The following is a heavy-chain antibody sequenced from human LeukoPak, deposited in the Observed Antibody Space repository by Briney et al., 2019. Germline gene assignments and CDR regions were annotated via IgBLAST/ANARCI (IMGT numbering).Heavy chain of an antibody. J-gene: IGHJ4*02. V-gene: IGHV1-2*02. CDR2: INPDTDFT. CDR3: APTSEAYTSNWSV. CDR1: GYTLTDQN. D-gene: IGHD3-16*01. Sequence: AASVKVSCKASGYTLTDQNVHWVRQAPGQGLEWMGWINPDTDFTNYAPKFRGRVIMTRDTSISTAYMEVRRLTFDDTAIYYCAPTSEAYTSNWSVWGQGTLVTVSP.